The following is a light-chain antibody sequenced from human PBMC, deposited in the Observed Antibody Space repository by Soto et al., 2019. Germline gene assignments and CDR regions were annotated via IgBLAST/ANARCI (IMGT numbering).Light chain of an antibody. CDR3: QHLNSYPRT. Sequence: IQLTQCRSAIAASFGDRVTITSRASLGVARYLAWYQQKPGTAPKLLIYAASTLQSGVPSRFSGSGSGTDFTLTISSLQPEDSATYYCQHLNSYPRTFGHGTKVDIK. V-gene: IGKV1-9*01. CDR1: LGVARY. CDR2: AAS. J-gene: IGKJ1*01.